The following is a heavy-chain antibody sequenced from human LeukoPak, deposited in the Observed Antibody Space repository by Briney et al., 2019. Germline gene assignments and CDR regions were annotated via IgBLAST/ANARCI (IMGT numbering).Heavy chain of an antibody. CDR3: ARQSSTGLAY. CDR2: INHSGST. D-gene: IGHD1-1*01. V-gene: IGHV4-34*01. J-gene: IGHJ4*02. CDR1: GGSFSGYY. Sequence: PSETLSLTCAVYGGSFSGYYWSWIRQPPGKGLEWIGEINHSGSTNYNPYLKSRVTMSVNTSKYQFSLKMSSVTAADTSVYYCARQSSTGLAYWGQGTLVTVSS.